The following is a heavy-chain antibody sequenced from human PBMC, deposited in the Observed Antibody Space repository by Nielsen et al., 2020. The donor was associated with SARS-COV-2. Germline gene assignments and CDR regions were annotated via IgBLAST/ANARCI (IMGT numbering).Heavy chain of an antibody. Sequence: LSLTCTVSGGSISSGGYYWSWVRQAPGKGLEWVAVISYDGSNKYYADSVKGRFTISRDNSKNTLYLQMNSLRAEDTAVYYCAKDLQDGYNSADIDYWGQGTLVTVSS. CDR2: ISYDGSNK. V-gene: IGHV3-30*18. CDR1: GGSISSGG. D-gene: IGHD5-24*01. J-gene: IGHJ4*02. CDR3: AKDLQDGYNSADIDY.